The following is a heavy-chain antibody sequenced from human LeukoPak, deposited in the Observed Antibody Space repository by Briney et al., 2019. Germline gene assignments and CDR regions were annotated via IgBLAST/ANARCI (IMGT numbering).Heavy chain of an antibody. D-gene: IGHD3-16*01. V-gene: IGHV1-69*13. Sequence: SVKVSCKASGGTFSSYAISWVRQAPGQGLEWMGGIIPIFGTANYAQKFQGRVTITADESTSTAYMELSSLRSEDTAVYYCARETTYVLQVNWYFDLWGRGTLVTVSS. CDR3: ARETTYVLQVNWYFDL. CDR2: IIPIFGTA. CDR1: GGTFSSYA. J-gene: IGHJ2*01.